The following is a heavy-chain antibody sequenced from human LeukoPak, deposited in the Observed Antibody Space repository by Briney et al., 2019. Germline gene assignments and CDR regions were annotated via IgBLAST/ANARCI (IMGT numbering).Heavy chain of an antibody. CDR3: TTLNAAPITDY. Sequence: PGGSLRLSCAASGFTFSNAWMSWVRLAPGKGLEWVGRIKSKTEGGTTDYGAPVKGRFTISRDDSKTTLYLQMNSLKTEDTAVYYCTTLNAAPITDYWGQGTLVTVSS. D-gene: IGHD5-24*01. CDR2: IKSKTEGGTT. V-gene: IGHV3-15*01. CDR1: GFTFSNAW. J-gene: IGHJ4*02.